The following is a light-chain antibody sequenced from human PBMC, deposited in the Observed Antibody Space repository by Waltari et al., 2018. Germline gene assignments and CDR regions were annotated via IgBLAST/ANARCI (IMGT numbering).Light chain of an antibody. CDR2: VNSDGSQ. CDR1: SGHSSNV. J-gene: IGLJ3*02. CDR3: QTGGHGTWV. Sequence: QLVLTQSPSASASLGASVKLTCTLSSGHSSNVVALLQQRPEKGPRYLMKVNSDGSQSKGDEIPDRFSGSSSGAERYLTISSLQSEDEADYYCQTGGHGTWVFGGGTKLTVL. V-gene: IGLV4-69*01.